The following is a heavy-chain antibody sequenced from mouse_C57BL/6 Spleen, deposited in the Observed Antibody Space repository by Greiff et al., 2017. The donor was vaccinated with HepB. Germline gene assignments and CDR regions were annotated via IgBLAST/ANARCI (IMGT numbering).Heavy chain of an antibody. CDR1: GYAFSSYW. J-gene: IGHJ4*01. CDR2: IYPGDGDT. V-gene: IGHV1-80*01. Sequence: LVESGAELVKPGASVKISCKASGYAFSSYWMNWVKQRPGKGLEWIGQIYPGDGDTNYNGKFKGKATLTADKSSSTAYMQLSSLTSEDSAVYFCARISYYAMDYWGQGTSVTVSS. CDR3: ARISYYAMDY.